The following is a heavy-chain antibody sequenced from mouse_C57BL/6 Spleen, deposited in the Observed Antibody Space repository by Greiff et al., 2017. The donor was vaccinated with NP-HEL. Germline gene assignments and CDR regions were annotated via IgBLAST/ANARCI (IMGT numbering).Heavy chain of an antibody. CDR1: GYTFTSYW. Sequence: QVQLQQPGAELVKPGASVKMSCKASGYTFTSYWITWVKQRPGQGLEWIGDIYPGSGSTNYNEKFKSKATLTVDTSSSTAYMQLSSLTSEDSAVYYCARSHYSNYVGYFDVWGTGTTVTVSS. CDR2: IYPGSGST. V-gene: IGHV1-55*01. J-gene: IGHJ1*03. D-gene: IGHD2-5*01. CDR3: ARSHYSNYVGYFDV.